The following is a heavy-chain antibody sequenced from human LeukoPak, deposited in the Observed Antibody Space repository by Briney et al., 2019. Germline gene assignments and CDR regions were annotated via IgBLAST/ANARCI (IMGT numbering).Heavy chain of an antibody. J-gene: IGHJ4*02. D-gene: IGHD6-13*01. CDR3: ARERIAAADY. CDR2: ISSSSSYI. Sequence: GGSLRLSCAASGFTFSSYSMIWVRQAPVKGLEWVPSISSSSSYIYYADSVKGRFTISRDNAKNSLYLQMNSLRAEDTAVYYCARERIAAADYWGQGTLVTVSS. V-gene: IGHV3-21*01. CDR1: GFTFSSYS.